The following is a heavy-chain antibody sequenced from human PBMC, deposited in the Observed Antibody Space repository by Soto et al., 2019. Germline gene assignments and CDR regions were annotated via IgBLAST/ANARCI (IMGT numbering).Heavy chain of an antibody. J-gene: IGHJ4*02. CDR1: GYTFSTYD. D-gene: IGHD1-26*01. Sequence: QVQLVQSGPAVKKPGASVKVSCKASGYTFSTYDFNWVRQAPGQGLEWMGWLNPKSGMTGSAQKFQGRVTMTRDSSISTVYMELRSLRSEDTAVYYCARVAGSPDYWGQGTLVTVSS. V-gene: IGHV1-8*01. CDR3: ARVAGSPDY. CDR2: LNPKSGMT.